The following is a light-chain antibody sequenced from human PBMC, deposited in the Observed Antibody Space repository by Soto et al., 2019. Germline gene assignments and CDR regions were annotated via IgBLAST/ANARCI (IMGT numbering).Light chain of an antibody. J-gene: IGLJ1*01. CDR2: DVS. CDR3: SSYTSSSTYV. Sequence: SALAQPPPRSGAPGLSVAISRTGNSRDVGGSNGVSWYQHPPATPPKLIIYDVSNRPSGVPDRFSGSKSGNTASLIISGLQAEAEGDYYCSSYTSSSTYVFGTGTKVTVL. CDR1: SRDVGGSNG. V-gene: IGLV2-18*02.